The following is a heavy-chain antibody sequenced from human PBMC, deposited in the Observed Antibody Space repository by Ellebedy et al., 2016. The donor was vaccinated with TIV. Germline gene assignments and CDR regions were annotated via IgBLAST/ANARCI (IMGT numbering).Heavy chain of an antibody. V-gene: IGHV4-59*01. J-gene: IGHJ6*02. CDR2: VYYSGDT. CDR3: ARFANYYGLDV. Sequence: MPGGSLRLSCTVSGGSIRSYYWSWVRQPPGKGLEWVGYVYYSGDTNYKPSLKAPLSMSVDTSKNQFSLKLNSVTAADTAVYYCARFANYYGLDVWGQGTTVTVSS. CDR1: GGSIRSYY.